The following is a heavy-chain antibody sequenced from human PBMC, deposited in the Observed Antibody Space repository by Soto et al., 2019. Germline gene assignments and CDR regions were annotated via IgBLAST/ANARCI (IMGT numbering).Heavy chain of an antibody. CDR2: ISSSSSYI. CDR1: GFTFSSYS. Sequence: PGGSLRLSCAASGFTFSSYSMNRVRQAPGKGLEWVSSISSSSSYIYYADSVKGRFTISRDNAKNSLYLQMNSLRAEDTAVYYCARDARTIDSSSEFDYWGQGTLVTVSS. J-gene: IGHJ4*02. V-gene: IGHV3-21*01. CDR3: ARDARTIDSSSEFDY. D-gene: IGHD6-6*01.